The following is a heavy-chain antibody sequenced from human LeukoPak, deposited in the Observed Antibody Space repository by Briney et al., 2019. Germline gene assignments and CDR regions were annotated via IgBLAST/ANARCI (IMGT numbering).Heavy chain of an antibody. V-gene: IGHV4-34*01. CDR2: INHVGST. CDR1: GGSFSGFY. J-gene: IGHJ2*01. Sequence: SETLSLTCAVSGGSFSGFYWTWIRQPPGKGLEWIGEINHVGSTNYNPSLKSRVTISVDTSKNQFSLKLSSVTAADTAVYYCARHQGVVDLWGRGSLVTVSS. CDR3: ARHQGVVDL. D-gene: IGHD3-3*01.